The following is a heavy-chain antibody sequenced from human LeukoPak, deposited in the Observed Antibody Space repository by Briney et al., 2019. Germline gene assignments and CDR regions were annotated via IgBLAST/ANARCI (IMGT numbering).Heavy chain of an antibody. J-gene: IGHJ4*02. Sequence: GGSLRLSCAASGFTFSSYGMHWVRQAPGKGLEWVAVIWYDGSNKYYADSVKGRFTISRDNSKNTLYLQMNSLRAEDTAVYYCARSVVVPAAIDYWGQGTLVTVSS. V-gene: IGHV3-33*01. D-gene: IGHD2-2*01. CDR1: GFTFSSYG. CDR2: IWYDGSNK. CDR3: ARSVVVPAAIDY.